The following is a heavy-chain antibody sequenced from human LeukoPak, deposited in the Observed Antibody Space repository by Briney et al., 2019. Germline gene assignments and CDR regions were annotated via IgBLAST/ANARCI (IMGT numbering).Heavy chain of an antibody. J-gene: IGHJ5*02. CDR1: GYTFTTYY. Sequence: ASVKVSCKASGYTFTTYYMHWVRQAPGQGLEWMGIINPSGGSTSYAQKFQGRVTMTRDTSTSTVYMDLSSLRSEDTAVYYCARVPSGGNKFDPWGQGTLVTVSS. V-gene: IGHV1-46*01. CDR3: ARVPSGGNKFDP. CDR2: INPSGGST. D-gene: IGHD6-25*01.